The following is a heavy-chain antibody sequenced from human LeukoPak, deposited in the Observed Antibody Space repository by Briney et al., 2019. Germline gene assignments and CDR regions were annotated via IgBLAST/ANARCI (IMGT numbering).Heavy chain of an antibody. J-gene: IGHJ3*02. V-gene: IGHV3-30*01. Sequence: RPGGSLRLSCAASGFTFSSYAMHWARQAPGKGLEWVAVISYDVSNKYYADSVKGRFTISRDNSKNTLYLQMNSLRAEDTAVYYCARDQSGGWKGAFDIWGQGTMVTVSS. CDR3: ARDQSGGWKGAFDI. D-gene: IGHD1-1*01. CDR2: ISYDVSNK. CDR1: GFTFSSYA.